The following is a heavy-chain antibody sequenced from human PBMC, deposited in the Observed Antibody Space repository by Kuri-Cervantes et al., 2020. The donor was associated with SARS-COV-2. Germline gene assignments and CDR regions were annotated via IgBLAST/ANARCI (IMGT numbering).Heavy chain of an antibody. CDR2: ISSNGGST. V-gene: IGHV3-64*01. CDR3: ARGASREKAPVRAFDI. CDR1: GFTFSSYA. J-gene: IGHJ3*02. Sequence: GESLKISCAASGFTFSSYAMHWVRQAPGKGLEYVSAISSNGGSTYYANSVKGRFTISRDNSKNTLYLQMGSLRAEDTAVYYCARGASREKAPVRAFDIWGQGTMVTVSS. D-gene: IGHD1-26*01.